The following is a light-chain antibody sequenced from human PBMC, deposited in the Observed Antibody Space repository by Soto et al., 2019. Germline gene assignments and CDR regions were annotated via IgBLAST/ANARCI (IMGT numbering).Light chain of an antibody. CDR2: DVT. V-gene: IGLV2-11*01. J-gene: IGLJ1*01. Sequence: LTQPRSVSGSPGQSVTIFCTGTNSDVGDYDYVSWYQHHAGKAPKLLVYDVTKRPSGVPGRFSGSKSGNTASLTISGLQADDEADYYCCSYADKYTYVFGTGTRSPS. CDR3: CSYADKYTYV. CDR1: NSDVGDYDY.